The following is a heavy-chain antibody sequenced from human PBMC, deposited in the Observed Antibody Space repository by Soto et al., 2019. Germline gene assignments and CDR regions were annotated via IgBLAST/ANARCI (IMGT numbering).Heavy chain of an antibody. J-gene: IGHJ4*02. CDR1: GFTFSSYA. CDR2: ISGSGGTT. Sequence: VQLLESGGGLVQPGRSLRLSCAASGFTFSSYAMSWVRQAPGKGLEWVSAISGSGGTTYYAASVKGRFTISGDNSKNTLFLQMNSLRAEDTAVYYCAKFFVETGGSSGWPWTFHYWGQGTLVTVSS. D-gene: IGHD6-25*01. CDR3: AKFFVETGGSSGWPWTFHY. V-gene: IGHV3-23*01.